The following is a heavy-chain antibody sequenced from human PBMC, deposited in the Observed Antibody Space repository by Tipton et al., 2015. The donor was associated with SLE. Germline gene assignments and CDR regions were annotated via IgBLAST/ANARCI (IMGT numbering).Heavy chain of an antibody. J-gene: IGHJ4*02. CDR3: ARVTTAPAVAGRRGDF. CDR2: INHSGYT. D-gene: IGHD6-19*01. Sequence: TLSLTCVVFCGSFHPFYWPWFRQPPGKGLEWIGEINHSGYTNYNPSLKSRVTMSVDTSKKQFSLLLRSVTAADATMYFCARVTTAPAVAGRRGDFWGQGTLVTVSS. CDR1: CGSFHPFY. V-gene: IGHV4-34*01.